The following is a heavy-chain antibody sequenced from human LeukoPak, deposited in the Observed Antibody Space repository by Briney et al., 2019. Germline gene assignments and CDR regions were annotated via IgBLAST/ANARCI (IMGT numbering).Heavy chain of an antibody. CDR3: ASYSYDSSGYSELDD. V-gene: IGHV4-39*02. J-gene: IGHJ4*02. D-gene: IGHD3-22*01. CDR1: GGSISTTTYY. Sequence: SETLSLTCTVSGGSISTTTYYWAWIRQSLGKGLEWIGSIYNSVNTYYNPSLKSRVTISVDTSENHFSLKLSSVTAADTAVYYCASYSYDSSGYSELDDWGQGTLVTVSA. CDR2: IYNSVNT.